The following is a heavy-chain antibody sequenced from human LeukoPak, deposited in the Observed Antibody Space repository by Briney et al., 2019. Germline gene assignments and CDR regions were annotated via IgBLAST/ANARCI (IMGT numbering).Heavy chain of an antibody. CDR2: IYYSGST. Sequence: SETLSLTCTVSGGSLSSSSYYWGWIRQPPGKGLEWIGSIYYSGSTYYNPSLKSRVTISVDTSKNQFSLKLSSVTAADTAVYYCARAGHSSSPFDYWGQGTLVTVSS. V-gene: IGHV4-39*07. J-gene: IGHJ4*02. CDR1: GGSLSSSSYY. D-gene: IGHD6-6*01. CDR3: ARAGHSSSPFDY.